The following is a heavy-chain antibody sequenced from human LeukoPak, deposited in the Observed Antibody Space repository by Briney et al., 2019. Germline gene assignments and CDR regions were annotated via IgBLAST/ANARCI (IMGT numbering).Heavy chain of an antibody. D-gene: IGHD3-22*01. CDR1: GYTFTGYY. Sequence: ASVKVSCKASGYTFTGYYMHWVRQAPGQGLEWMGWIDPNSGGTNYAQKFQGRVTMTRDTSISTAYMELSRLRSDDTAVYYCARGFDYCDSSGYSLDIWGQGTMVTVSS. CDR3: ARGFDYCDSSGYSLDI. J-gene: IGHJ3*02. CDR2: IDPNSGGT. V-gene: IGHV1-2*02.